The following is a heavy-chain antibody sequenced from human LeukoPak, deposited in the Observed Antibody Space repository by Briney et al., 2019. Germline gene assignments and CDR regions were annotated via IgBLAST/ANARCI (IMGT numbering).Heavy chain of an antibody. CDR2: IYYSGST. Sequence: KASESLSLTCTVSGVSFSSYYLSWIRQPPGKGLEWVGYIYYSGSTNYNPSLKSRVTISVDTSKNQFSLKLSSVTAADTAVYYCARHIEGTAHPNWFDPWGQGTLVTVSS. CDR3: ARHIEGTAHPNWFDP. CDR1: GVSFSSYY. V-gene: IGHV4-59*08. D-gene: IGHD6-13*01. J-gene: IGHJ5*02.